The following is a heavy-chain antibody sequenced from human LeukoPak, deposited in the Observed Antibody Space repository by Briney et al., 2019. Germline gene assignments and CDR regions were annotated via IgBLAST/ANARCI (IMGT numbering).Heavy chain of an antibody. D-gene: IGHD1-26*01. CDR2: IKQDGSEK. CDR1: GFTFSSYW. V-gene: IGHV3-7*03. CDR3: AKDASGSYRNFDY. J-gene: IGHJ4*02. Sequence: GGSLRLSCAASGFTFSSYWMSWVRQAPGKGLEWVANIKQDGSEKYYVDSVRGRFTISRDNAKNSLYLQMNSLRAEDTALYYCAKDASGSYRNFDYWGQGTLVTVSS.